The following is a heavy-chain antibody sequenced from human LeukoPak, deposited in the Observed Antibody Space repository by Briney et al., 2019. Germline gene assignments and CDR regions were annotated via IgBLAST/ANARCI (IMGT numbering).Heavy chain of an antibody. CDR1: GGSISGYY. CDR2: IYYSGNT. J-gene: IGHJ3*02. V-gene: IGHV4-59*12. Sequence: KPSETLSLTYTVSGGSISGYYWTWIRQPPGKGLEWIGFIYYSGNTNYNPSLKSRVTISVDTSKNHFSLNLSSVTAADTAVYYCARVPFDYYDSDDYYYHDAFDIWGQGTMVTVSS. CDR3: ARVPFDYYDSDDYYYHDAFDI. D-gene: IGHD3-22*01.